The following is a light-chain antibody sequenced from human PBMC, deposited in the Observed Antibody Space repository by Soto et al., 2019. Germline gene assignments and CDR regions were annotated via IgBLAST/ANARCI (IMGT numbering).Light chain of an antibody. J-gene: IGKJ4*01. V-gene: IGKV3-20*01. Sequence: EIVLTQSPGTLSLSPGERATLSCRASQSVSSSYLAWYQQKPGQAPRLLICGASSRATDIPDRLSGSGSGTDFTLTISRLEPEDFEVYYCQQYGSSPLAFVGGTKVDIK. CDR1: QSVSSSY. CDR2: GAS. CDR3: QQYGSSPLA.